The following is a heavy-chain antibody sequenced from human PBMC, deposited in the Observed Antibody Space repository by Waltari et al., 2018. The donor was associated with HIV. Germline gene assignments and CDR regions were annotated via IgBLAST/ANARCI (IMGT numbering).Heavy chain of an antibody. CDR1: GFTFSSYD. V-gene: IGHV3-13*01. D-gene: IGHD2-2*01. CDR2: IGAAGDK. Sequence: EVQLEESGGGLVQPGGSLRLSCAASGFTFSSYDMHWVRQGTGKGLEWVSAIGAAGDKYYPGSVKGRFTISRENARSSLFLRMNSLRAEDTAVYYCARGDCTGTSCYVGYFYYGLDVWGPGTTVTVSS. J-gene: IGHJ6*02. CDR3: ARGDCTGTSCYVGYFYYGLDV.